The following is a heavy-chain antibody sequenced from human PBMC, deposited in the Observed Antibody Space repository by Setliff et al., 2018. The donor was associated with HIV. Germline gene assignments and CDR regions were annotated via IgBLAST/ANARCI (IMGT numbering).Heavy chain of an antibody. D-gene: IGHD3-3*02. J-gene: IGHJ5*02. CDR2: MNPNNGNT. CDR1: GYNFTDYD. CDR3: ARGTAPRPASVLEFLEWLFPNWFDP. V-gene: IGHV1-8*02. Sequence: VSVKVSCKASGYNFTDYDINWVRQATGQGLEWMGWMNPNNGNTGYAEKFQGRVTMTRDTSISTAYMELSSLRSDDTAVYYCARGTAPRPASVLEFLEWLFPNWFDPWGQGTLVTVSS.